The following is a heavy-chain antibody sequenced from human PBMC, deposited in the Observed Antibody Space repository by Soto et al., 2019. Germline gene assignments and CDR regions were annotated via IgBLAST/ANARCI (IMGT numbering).Heavy chain of an antibody. CDR1: GFTFSGSA. Sequence: EVQLVESGGGLVQPGGSLKLSCAASGFTFSGSAMYWVRQASGKGLEWVGRIRSKANNYATAYAASVKGRFTISRDDAKNTAYLQMNSLETEDTAVYYCADKAYTRNVDYWGQGILVTVSS. CDR3: ADKAYTRNVDY. J-gene: IGHJ4*02. V-gene: IGHV3-73*01. CDR2: IRSKANNYAT. D-gene: IGHD3-16*01.